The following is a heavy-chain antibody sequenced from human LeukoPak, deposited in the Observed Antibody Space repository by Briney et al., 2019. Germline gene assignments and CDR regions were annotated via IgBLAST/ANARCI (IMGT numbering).Heavy chain of an antibody. D-gene: IGHD2-15*01. CDR2: ISAYNGNT. V-gene: IGHV1-18*01. CDR3: ARVSCSGGTCYVNFDH. Sequence: ASVKVSCKASGYTFTSYDINWVRQAPGQGLEWMGWISAYNGNTNYAQNLQGRVTMTTDTSTSTAYMELRSLRSDDTAVYYCARVSCSGGTCYVNFDHWGQGTLVTVSS. J-gene: IGHJ4*02. CDR1: GYTFTSYD.